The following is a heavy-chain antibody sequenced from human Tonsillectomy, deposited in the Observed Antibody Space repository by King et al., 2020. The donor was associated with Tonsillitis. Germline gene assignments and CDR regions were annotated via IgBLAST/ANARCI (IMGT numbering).Heavy chain of an antibody. J-gene: IGHJ4*02. CDR1: GDSISSYY. V-gene: IGHV4-59*01. Sequence: QLQESGPGLVKPSETLSLTCTVSGDSISSYYWSWFRQPPGKGLEWIGYIYYTASTNYNSSLKSRVTISVDTSKHQVSLKLSSVNAADTAVYFCAGAPTSFVSPLDYWGQGALVIVSS. CDR2: IYYTAST. CDR3: AGAPTSFVSPLDY. D-gene: IGHD5/OR15-5a*01.